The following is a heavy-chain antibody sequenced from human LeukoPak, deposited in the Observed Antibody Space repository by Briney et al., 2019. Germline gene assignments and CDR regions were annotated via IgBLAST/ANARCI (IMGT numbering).Heavy chain of an antibody. CDR1: RFTFSSYS. CDR3: ASLYSSGYCDY. V-gene: IGHV3-7*01. D-gene: IGHD3-22*01. Sequence: GGSLRLSCAASRFTFSSYSMNWVRQAPGKGLEWVANIKQDGSEKYYVDSVKGRFIISRDNAKNSLYLQMNSLRAEDTAVYYCASLYSSGYCDYWGQGTLVTVSS. J-gene: IGHJ4*02. CDR2: IKQDGSEK.